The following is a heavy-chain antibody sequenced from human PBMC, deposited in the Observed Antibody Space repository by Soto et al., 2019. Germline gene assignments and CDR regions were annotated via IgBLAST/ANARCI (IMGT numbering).Heavy chain of an antibody. CDR3: AKDGVARNGDWDWFDP. Sequence: EVQLLESGGGLVQPGGSLRLSCAASGFTFRNYAMSWVRQAPGKGLEWVSSIHGEGAGTYYADSVKGRFTVSRDDSKETLYLQRSSLRGDDTAVYYCAKDGVARNGDWDWFDPWGQGTLVTVAS. CDR1: GFTFRNYA. D-gene: IGHD6-19*01. CDR2: IHGEGAGT. V-gene: IGHV3-23*01. J-gene: IGHJ5*02.